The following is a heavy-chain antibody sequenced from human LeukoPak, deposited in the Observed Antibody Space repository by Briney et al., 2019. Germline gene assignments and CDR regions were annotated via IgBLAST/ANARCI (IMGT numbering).Heavy chain of an antibody. Sequence: QPGGSLRLSCAASGFTFSSYAMSWVRQAPGKGLEWVSAISGSGGSTYYADSVKGRFTISRDNSKNTLYLQMNSLRAEDTAVYYCAKDAHDFWSGYYTGLYDYWGQGTLVTVSS. CDR2: ISGSGGST. V-gene: IGHV3-23*01. CDR1: GFTFSSYA. CDR3: AKDAHDFWSGYYTGLYDY. J-gene: IGHJ4*02. D-gene: IGHD3-3*01.